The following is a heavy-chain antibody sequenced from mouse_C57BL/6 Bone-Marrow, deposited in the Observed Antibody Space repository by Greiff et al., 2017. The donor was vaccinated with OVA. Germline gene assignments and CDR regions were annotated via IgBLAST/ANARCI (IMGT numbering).Heavy chain of an antibody. J-gene: IGHJ1*03. Sequence: EVHLVESGEGLVKPGGSLKLSCAASGFTFSSYAMSWVRQTPEKRLEWVAYISSGGDYIYYADTVKGRFTISRDNARNTLYLQMSSLKSEDTAMYYCTRGITTVVAPYWYFDVWGTGTTVTVSS. D-gene: IGHD1-1*01. CDR2: ISSGGDYI. V-gene: IGHV5-9-1*02. CDR3: TRGITTVVAPYWYFDV. CDR1: GFTFSSYA.